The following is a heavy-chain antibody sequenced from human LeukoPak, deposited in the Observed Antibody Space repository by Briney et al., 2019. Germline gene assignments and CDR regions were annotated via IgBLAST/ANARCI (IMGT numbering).Heavy chain of an antibody. CDR3: ARQYYYGSGSYWYFDL. Sequence: GASVKVSCKVSGYTFTSYDINWVRQATGQGLEWMGWMNPNSGNTGYAQKFQGRVTITRNTSISTAYMELSSLRSEDTAVYYCARQYYYGSGSYWYFDLWGRGTLVTVSS. CDR2: MNPNSGNT. J-gene: IGHJ2*01. V-gene: IGHV1-8*03. CDR1: GYTFTSYD. D-gene: IGHD3-10*01.